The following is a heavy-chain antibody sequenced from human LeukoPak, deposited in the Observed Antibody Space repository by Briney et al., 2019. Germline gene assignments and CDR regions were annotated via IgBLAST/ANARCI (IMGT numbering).Heavy chain of an antibody. CDR2: INTNTGNP. V-gene: IGHV7-4-1*02. D-gene: IGHD1-26*01. J-gene: IGHJ4*02. Sequence: ASVKVSCKASGYTLTSYAMNWVRQAPGQGLEWMGWINTNTGNPTYAQGFTGRFVFSLDTSVSTAYLQISSLKAEDTAVYYCARDLRLSLTGSSLGYWGQGTLVTVSS. CDR3: ARDLRLSLTGSSLGY. CDR1: GYTLTSYA.